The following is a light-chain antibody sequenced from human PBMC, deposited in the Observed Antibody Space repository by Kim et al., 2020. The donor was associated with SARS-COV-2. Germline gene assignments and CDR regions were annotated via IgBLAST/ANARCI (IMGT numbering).Light chain of an antibody. CDR2: ATS. J-gene: IGKJ4*01. CDR3: QQYTTSPT. CDR1: QNVDSSF. Sequence: PGERATLSCRASQNVDSSFLAWYQQKPGQTPTLLIYATSTRATGIPDRFSGSGSGTDFTLSISRLEPEDFAVYYCQQYTTSPTFGGGTKLEIK. V-gene: IGKV3-20*01.